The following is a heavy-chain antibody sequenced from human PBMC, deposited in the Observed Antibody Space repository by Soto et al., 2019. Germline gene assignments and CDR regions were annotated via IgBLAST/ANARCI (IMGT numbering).Heavy chain of an antibody. J-gene: IGHJ5*02. CDR2: ISWNSGSI. V-gene: IGHV3-9*01. CDR3: ENRYWFAP. D-gene: IGHD2-2*01. CDR1: GFTFDDYA. Sequence: QPGGSLRLSCAASGFTFDDYAMHWVRQAPGKGLEWVSGISWNSGSIGYADSVKGRFTISRDNAKNSLYLQMNSLRAEDTALYYCENRYWFAPWGQGSRVTVSS.